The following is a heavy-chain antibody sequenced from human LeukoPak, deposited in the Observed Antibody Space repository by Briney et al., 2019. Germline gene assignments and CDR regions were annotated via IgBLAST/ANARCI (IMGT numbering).Heavy chain of an antibody. J-gene: IGHJ5*02. CDR1: GGTFSSYT. Sequence: SVKVSCKASGGTFSSYTISWVRQAPGQGREWMGRIIPILGIANYAQKLQGRVTMTTDTSTSTAYMELRSLRSDDTAVYYCARDTGSLVGARRFDPWGQGTLVTVSS. D-gene: IGHD1-26*01. CDR3: ARDTGSLVGARRFDP. V-gene: IGHV1-69*04. CDR2: IIPILGIA.